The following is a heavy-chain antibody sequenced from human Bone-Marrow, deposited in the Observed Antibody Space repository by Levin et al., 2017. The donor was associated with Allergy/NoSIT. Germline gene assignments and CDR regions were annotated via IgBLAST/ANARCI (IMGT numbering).Heavy chain of an antibody. CDR1: GFTFNQFG. CDR3: AKEIEY. Sequence: PGGSLRLSCAATGFTFNQFGMHWVRQAPGKGLEWVAVVSYDGGIKYYADFVKGRFTISRDNSKNTLSLQMNSLRPEDTAVYYCAKEIEYWGQGVLVTVSA. V-gene: IGHV3-30*18. J-gene: IGHJ4*02. CDR2: VSYDGGIK.